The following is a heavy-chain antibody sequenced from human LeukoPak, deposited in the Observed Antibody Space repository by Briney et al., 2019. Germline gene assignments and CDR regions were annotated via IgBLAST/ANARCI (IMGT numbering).Heavy chain of an antibody. Sequence: SETLSLTCTVSGGSISSYYWSWIRQPPGKGLEWIGYIYYSGGTNYNPSLKSRVTISVDTSKNQFSLKLSSVTAADTAVYYCARSYGQRYFDLWGRGTLVTVSS. D-gene: IGHD5-18*01. CDR1: GGSISSYY. J-gene: IGHJ2*01. CDR2: IYYSGGT. V-gene: IGHV4-59*08. CDR3: ARSYGQRYFDL.